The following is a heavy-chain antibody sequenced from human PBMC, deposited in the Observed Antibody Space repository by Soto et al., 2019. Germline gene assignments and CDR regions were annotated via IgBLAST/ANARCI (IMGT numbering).Heavy chain of an antibody. CDR1: GGTFSSYA. CDR3: AGFEYSSAGYYYYGMDV. D-gene: IGHD6-6*01. CDR2: IIPIFGTA. V-gene: IGHV1-69*01. Sequence: QVQLVQSGAEVKKPGSSVKVSCKASGGTFSSYAISWVRQAPGRGLEWMGGIIPIFGTANYAQKFQGRVTITADESTSTAYMERSSLRSEDTAVYYCAGFEYSSAGYYYYGMDVWGQGTTVTVSS. J-gene: IGHJ6*02.